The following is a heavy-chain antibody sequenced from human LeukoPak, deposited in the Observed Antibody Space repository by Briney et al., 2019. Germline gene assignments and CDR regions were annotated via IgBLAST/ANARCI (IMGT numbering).Heavy chain of an antibody. J-gene: IGHJ3*02. V-gene: IGHV3-23*01. CDR2: ISGSGGST. CDR1: GGSFRGYY. Sequence: ETLSLTCAVHGGSFRGYYWSWVRPAPGKGLGWVSAISGSGGSTYYADSVKGRFTISRDNSKNTLYLQMNSLRAEDTAVYYCAKDLDIVVVYDAFDIWGQGTMVTVSS. CDR3: AKDLDIVVVYDAFDI. D-gene: IGHD2-2*01.